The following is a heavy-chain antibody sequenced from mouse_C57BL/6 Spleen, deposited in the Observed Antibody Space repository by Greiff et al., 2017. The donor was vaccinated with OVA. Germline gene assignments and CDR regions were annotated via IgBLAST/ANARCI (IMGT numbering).Heavy chain of an antibody. CDR2: IYPGSGNN. Sequence: VKLMESGAELVRPGASVKLSCKASGYTFTDYYLNWVKQRPGQGLEWIARIYPGSGNNYYNEKFKGKATLTAEKSSSTAYMQRSSLTSEDSAVYFCAREDQGNQFAYWGQGTLVTVSA. D-gene: IGHD2-1*01. CDR3: AREDQGNQFAY. CDR1: GYTFTDYY. J-gene: IGHJ3*01. V-gene: IGHV1-76*01.